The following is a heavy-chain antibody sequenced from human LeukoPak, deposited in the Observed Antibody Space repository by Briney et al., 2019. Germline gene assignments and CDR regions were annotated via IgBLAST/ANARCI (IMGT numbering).Heavy chain of an antibody. CDR1: GFTFKDYA. J-gene: IGHJ4*02. V-gene: IGHV3-9*01. CDR2: ISWNSGTT. CDR3: AKDQGRYVLKYYFDY. D-gene: IGHD2/OR15-2a*01. Sequence: GRSLRLSCTASGFTFKDYAMYWVRQAPGKGLEWVSGISWNSGTTDYADSVKGRFTVSRDNAKDSLYLQMNSLRPEDTAWYYCAKDQGRYVLKYYFDYWGRGTLVTVSS.